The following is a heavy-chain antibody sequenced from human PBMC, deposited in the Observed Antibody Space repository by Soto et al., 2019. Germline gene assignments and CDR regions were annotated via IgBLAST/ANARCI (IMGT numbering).Heavy chain of an antibody. D-gene: IGHD3-3*01. J-gene: IGHJ5*02. CDR3: ARSVQHYDFWPLGLFDP. V-gene: IGHV4-59*08. CDR1: GGSISSYY. Sequence: SETLSLTCTVSGGSISSYYWSWIRQPPGKGLEWIGYIYYSGSTNYNPSLKSRVTISVDTSKNQFSLKLSSVTAADTAVHYCARSVQHYDFWPLGLFDPWGKGTLVTVSS. CDR2: IYYSGST.